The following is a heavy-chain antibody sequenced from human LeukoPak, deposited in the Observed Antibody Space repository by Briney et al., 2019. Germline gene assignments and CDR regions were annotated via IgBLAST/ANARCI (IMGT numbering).Heavy chain of an antibody. CDR3: ATESSGSYYGYFDS. CDR1: GFTFSGYG. J-gene: IGHJ4*03. V-gene: IGHV3-33*01. D-gene: IGHD1-26*01. Sequence: GGSLRLSCAASGFTFSGYGMHWVRQAPGKGLEWVAVIWYDGSNKYYADSVKGRFTISRDNSKNTLYLQMNSLRADDTAVYYCATESSGSYYGYFDSWGQGTLVTVSS. CDR2: IWYDGSNK.